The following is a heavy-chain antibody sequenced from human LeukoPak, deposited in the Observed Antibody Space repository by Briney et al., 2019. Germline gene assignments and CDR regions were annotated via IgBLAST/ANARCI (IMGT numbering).Heavy chain of an antibody. J-gene: IGHJ5*02. V-gene: IGHV3-53*01. CDR1: GFTVKRNY. Sequence: GGAPRLSCAASGFTVKRNYMSWFRQAPGEGLEGDPIIYTGGTTHYADSVEGRFTISRDNTKNTLYLQMDSLRAEDTAVYYRTRTYYSGSGTYQRWFDPWGQGTLVTVSS. CDR3: TRTYYSGSGTYQRWFDP. D-gene: IGHD3-10*01. CDR2: IYTGGTT.